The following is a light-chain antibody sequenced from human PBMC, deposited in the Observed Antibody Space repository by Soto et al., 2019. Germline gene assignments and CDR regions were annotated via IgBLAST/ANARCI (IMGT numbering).Light chain of an antibody. CDR1: SSNIGSSY. CDR3: SAWDESLSGWV. V-gene: IGLV1-47*01. CDR2: RNN. Sequence: QSVLTQPTSVSGTPGQRVTISCSGSSSNIGSSYVYWYQQLPGTAPKLLIYRNNQWPSGVPDRFSGSKAGTSASLVISGLRSEDEADYYCSAWDESLSGWVFGGGTQLTVL. J-gene: IGLJ3*02.